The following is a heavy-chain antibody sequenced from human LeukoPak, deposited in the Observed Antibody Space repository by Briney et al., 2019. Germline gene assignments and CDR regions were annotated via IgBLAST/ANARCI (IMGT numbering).Heavy chain of an antibody. J-gene: IGHJ6*02. V-gene: IGHV3-23*01. CDR2: ISGSGGYT. CDR3: AKDSRSWNYLFYYGMDV. CDR1: GFSFSSYA. Sequence: GGSLRLSCAASGFSFSSYAMSWVRQAPGKGLEWVSAISGSGGYTFYADSVKGRFTISRDNSKNTLYVQMNSLRAEDTAVYYCAKDSRSWNYLFYYGMDVWGQGTTVTVSS. D-gene: IGHD1-7*01.